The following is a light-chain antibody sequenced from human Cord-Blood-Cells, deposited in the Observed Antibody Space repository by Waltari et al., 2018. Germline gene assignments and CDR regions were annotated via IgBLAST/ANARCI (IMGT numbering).Light chain of an antibody. CDR2: AAS. Sequence: DIQMTQSPSSLSASVGDRVTITCRASQSISSYLNWYQQKPGKAPKLLIYAASSLQSGVPSRFSGSGSGTDCTLTISSLQPEDCATYYCQQSYSTPRTFGQGTKLEIK. J-gene: IGKJ2*01. CDR1: QSISSY. CDR3: QQSYSTPRT. V-gene: IGKV1-39*01.